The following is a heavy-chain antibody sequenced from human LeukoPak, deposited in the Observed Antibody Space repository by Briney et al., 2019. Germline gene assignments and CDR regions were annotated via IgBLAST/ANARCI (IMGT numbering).Heavy chain of an antibody. V-gene: IGHV4-30-2*01. J-gene: IGHJ5*02. D-gene: IGHD2-2*02. Sequence: PSQTLSLTCTVSGGSISSGGYYWSWIRQPPGKGLEWIGYIYHSGSTYYNPSLKSRVTISVDTSKNQFSLKLSSVTAADTAVYYCARGHGVVVPAAILNWFDPWGQGTLVTVSS. CDR3: ARGHGVVVPAAILNWFDP. CDR2: IYHSGST. CDR1: GGSISSGGYY.